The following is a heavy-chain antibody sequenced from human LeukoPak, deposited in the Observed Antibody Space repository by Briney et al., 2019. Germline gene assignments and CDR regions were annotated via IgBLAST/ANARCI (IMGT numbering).Heavy chain of an antibody. D-gene: IGHD2-15*01. CDR1: EFTFNNHD. CDR3: AKPRDIDSWAFDV. CDR2: ISYDGRNK. V-gene: IGHV3-30*18. J-gene: IGHJ3*01. Sequence: GGSLRLSCAASEFTFNNHDMHWVRQAPGKGLEWVAAISYDGRNKYYADSVKGRFTISRDNSKNTLNQQMNGLRTEDTAVFYCAKPRDIDSWAFDVWGQGTMVTVSS.